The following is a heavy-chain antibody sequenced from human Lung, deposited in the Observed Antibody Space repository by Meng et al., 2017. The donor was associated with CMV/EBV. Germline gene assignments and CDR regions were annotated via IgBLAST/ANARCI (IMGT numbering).Heavy chain of an antibody. V-gene: IGHV4-4*02. J-gene: IGHJ4*02. CDR3: ARVGAYCGGDCYHPR. D-gene: IGHD2-21*02. CDR2: IYHSGST. CDR1: GGSPSSRNW. Sequence: GPQQVPGPVLVKPVGPLYLTCAVSGGSPSSRNWWSWVRQPPGKGLEWIGEIYHSGSTNYNPSLKSQVTISVDESKNQFSLRLSSVTAADTAVYYCARVGAYCGGDCYHPRWGQGTLVTVSS.